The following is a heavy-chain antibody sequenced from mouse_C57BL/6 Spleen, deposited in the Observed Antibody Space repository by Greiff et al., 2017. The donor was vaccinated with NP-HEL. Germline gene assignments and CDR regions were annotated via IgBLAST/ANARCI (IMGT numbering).Heavy chain of an antibody. CDR2: IYPGNSDT. V-gene: IGHV1-5*01. CDR3: TRWTTDFDY. J-gene: IGHJ2*01. CDR1: GYTFTSYW. D-gene: IGHD1-1*01. Sequence: VQLKQSGTVLARPGASVKMSCKTSGYTFTSYWMHWVQQRPGQGLEWIGAIYPGNSDTSYNQQFTGKAKLTAVTSASTAYMELSSLTNEDSAVYYCTRWTTDFDYWGQGTTLTVSS.